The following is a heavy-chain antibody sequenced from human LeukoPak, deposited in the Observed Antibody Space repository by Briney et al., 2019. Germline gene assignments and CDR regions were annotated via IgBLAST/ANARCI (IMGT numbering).Heavy chain of an antibody. D-gene: IGHD3-16*02. CDR1: GYTFTSYD. V-gene: IGHV1-8*01. CDR3: ARWGYDYVWGSYRYIDY. J-gene: IGHJ4*02. CDR2: MNPNSGKT. Sequence: ASVKVSCKASGYTFTSYDINWVRQATGQGLEWMGWMNPNSGKTGYAQKFQGRVTITRNTSISTAYMELSSLRSEDTAVYYCARWGYDYVWGSYRYIDYWGQGTLVTVSS.